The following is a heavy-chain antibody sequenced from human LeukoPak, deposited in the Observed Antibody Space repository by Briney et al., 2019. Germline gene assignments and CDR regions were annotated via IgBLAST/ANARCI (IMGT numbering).Heavy chain of an antibody. J-gene: IGHJ4*02. CDR1: RFTLISYA. Sequence: GWSLRLSCAASRFTLISYAMSWVRQAPGKGLEWVSGISVVGDTTYTADPVKGRFTISRDNSKNTLDLQMNRLRAEDTAVYYCAGISYSGTWPVGYWGQGTLVTV. CDR2: ISVVGDTT. D-gene: IGHD6-25*01. V-gene: IGHV3-23*01. CDR3: AGISYSGTWPVGY.